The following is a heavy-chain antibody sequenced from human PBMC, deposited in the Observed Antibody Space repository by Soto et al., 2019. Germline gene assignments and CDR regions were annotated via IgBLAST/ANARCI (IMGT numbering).Heavy chain of an antibody. CDR2: IRSKAYGGTT. CDR1: GFTFGDYA. CDR3: TRERLYYDSSGYRPRPLLDAFDI. J-gene: IGHJ3*02. D-gene: IGHD3-22*01. V-gene: IGHV3-49*04. Sequence: GGSLRLSCTASGFTFGDYAMSWVRQAPGKGLEWVGFIRSKAYGGTTEYAASVKGRFTISRDDSKSIAYLQMNSLKTEDTAVYYCTRERLYYDSSGYRPRPLLDAFDIWGQGTMVTVSS.